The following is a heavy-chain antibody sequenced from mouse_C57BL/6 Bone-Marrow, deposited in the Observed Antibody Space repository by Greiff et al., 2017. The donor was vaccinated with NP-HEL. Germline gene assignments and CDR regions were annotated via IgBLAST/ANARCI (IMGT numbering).Heavy chain of an antibody. CDR1: GYTFTSYW. CDR3: ARGVVARGNYFDY. CDR2: IYPGSGST. D-gene: IGHD1-1*01. J-gene: IGHJ2*01. V-gene: IGHV1-55*01. Sequence: VQLQQPGAELVKPGASVKMSCKASGYTFTSYWITWVKQRPGQGLEWIGDIYPGSGSTNYNEKFKSKATLTVDTSSSTAYMQLSSLTSEDSAVYYCARGVVARGNYFDYWGQGTTLTVSS.